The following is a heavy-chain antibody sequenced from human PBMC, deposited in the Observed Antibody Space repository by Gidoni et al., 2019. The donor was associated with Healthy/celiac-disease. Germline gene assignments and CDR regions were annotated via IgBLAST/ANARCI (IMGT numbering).Heavy chain of an antibody. J-gene: IGHJ3*02. CDR1: GGSISSSSYY. V-gene: IGHV4-39*07. CDR2: IYYSGST. Sequence: QLQLQESGPGLVKPSETLSLTCTVSGGSISSSSYYWGWIRQPPGKGLEWIGSIYYSGSTYYNPSLKRRVTISVDTSKNQFSLKLSSVTAADTAVYYCASREQYYGSGSYLRAFDIWGQGTMVTVSS. CDR3: ASREQYYGSGSYLRAFDI. D-gene: IGHD3-10*01.